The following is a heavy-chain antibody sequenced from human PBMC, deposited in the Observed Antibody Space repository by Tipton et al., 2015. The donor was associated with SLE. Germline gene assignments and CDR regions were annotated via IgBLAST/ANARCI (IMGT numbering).Heavy chain of an antibody. CDR1: GGSISSYY. V-gene: IGHV4-59*08. D-gene: IGHD3-22*01. CDR2: IYYSGST. Sequence: LRLSCTVSGGSISSYYWSWIRQPPGKGLEWIGYIYYSGSTNYNPSLKSRVTISVDTSKNQFSLKLSSVTAADTAVYYCARHQAYDSSGYTFQHWGQGTLVTVSS. J-gene: IGHJ1*01. CDR3: ARHQAYDSSGYTFQH.